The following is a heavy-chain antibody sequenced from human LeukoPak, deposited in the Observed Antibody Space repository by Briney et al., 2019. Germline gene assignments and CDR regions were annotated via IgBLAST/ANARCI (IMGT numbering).Heavy chain of an antibody. J-gene: IGHJ4*02. Sequence: ASVKVSCKASGYTFTSYFMHWVRQAPGQGLEWMGIINPSGGSTSYAQKFQGRVTMTRDTSTNTVYMELSSLRSEDTAVYYCARTAGRTFDYWAQGTLVTVSS. D-gene: IGHD6-6*01. CDR3: ARTAGRTFDY. CDR2: INPSGGST. V-gene: IGHV1-46*01. CDR1: GYTFTSYF.